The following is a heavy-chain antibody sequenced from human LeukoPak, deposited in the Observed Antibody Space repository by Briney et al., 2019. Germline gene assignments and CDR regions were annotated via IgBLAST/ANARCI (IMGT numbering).Heavy chain of an antibody. J-gene: IGHJ4*02. V-gene: IGHV3-33*06. CDR3: AKDRGYYDSSGYTN. CDR1: GFTFSSYG. D-gene: IGHD3-22*01. CDR2: IWYDGSNK. Sequence: GRSLRLSCAASGFTFSSYGMHWVRQAPGKGLEWVAVIWYDGSNKYYADSVKGRFTISGDNSKNTLYLQMNSLRAEDTAVYYCAKDRGYYDSSGYTNWGQGTLVTVSS.